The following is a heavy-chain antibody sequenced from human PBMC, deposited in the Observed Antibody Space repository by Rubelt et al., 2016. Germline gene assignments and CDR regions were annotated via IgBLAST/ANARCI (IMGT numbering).Heavy chain of an antibody. Sequence: QLQLQESGPGLVKPSETLSLTCTVSGGSISSSSYYWGWIRQPPGKGLGWIGYIYYSGSTYYNPSLKSRVTISVETSKNQFSLKLSSVTAADAAVYYCARAGLGNFDLWGRGTLVTVSS. J-gene: IGHJ2*01. CDR1: GGSISSSSYY. V-gene: IGHV4-39*07. CDR3: ARAGLGNFDL. D-gene: IGHD7-27*01. CDR2: IYYSGST.